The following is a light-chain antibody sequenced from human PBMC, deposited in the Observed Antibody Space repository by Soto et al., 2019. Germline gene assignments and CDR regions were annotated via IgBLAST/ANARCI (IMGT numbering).Light chain of an antibody. CDR3: QQFNSYPT. CDR2: AAS. CDR1: QGISSY. J-gene: IGKJ4*01. V-gene: IGKV1-9*01. Sequence: EIQLTQSPSFLSASVGEGVTITCRASQGISSYLAWYQQRPGKAPKLLIYAASTLQSGVPSRFSGSGSGTELTLTILSLQPVDFSTCYCQQFNSYPTFGRGTKVEIK.